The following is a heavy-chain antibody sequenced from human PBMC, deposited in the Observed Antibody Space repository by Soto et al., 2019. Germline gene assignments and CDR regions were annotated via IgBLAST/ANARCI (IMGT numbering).Heavy chain of an antibody. J-gene: IGHJ4*02. CDR3: ATEIDETTVTSLDY. D-gene: IGHD4-17*01. Sequence: ASVKVSCKASGYTFSGSVMHWVRQAPGQRLEWMGWINADNGNTKYSQKFQGRVTITRDTSASTAYMELSSLRSEDTTVYYCATEIDETTVTSLDYWGQGTLVTVSS. CDR1: GYTFSGSV. CDR2: INADNGNT. V-gene: IGHV1-3*01.